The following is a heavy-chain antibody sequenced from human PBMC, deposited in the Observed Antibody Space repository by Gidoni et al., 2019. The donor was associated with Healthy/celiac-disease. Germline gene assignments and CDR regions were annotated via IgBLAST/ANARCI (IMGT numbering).Heavy chain of an antibody. D-gene: IGHD3-10*01. Sequence: EVQLLESGGGLVQPGGSLRLSCAASGFTFSSYAMSWVRQAPGKGLEWVSAISGSGGSTYYADSVKGRFTISRDNSKNTLYLQMNSLRAEDTAVYYCAKDRAGLLWFGECLDYWGQGTLVTVSS. J-gene: IGHJ4*02. CDR1: GFTFSSYA. V-gene: IGHV3-23*01. CDR2: ISGSGGST. CDR3: AKDRAGLLWFGECLDY.